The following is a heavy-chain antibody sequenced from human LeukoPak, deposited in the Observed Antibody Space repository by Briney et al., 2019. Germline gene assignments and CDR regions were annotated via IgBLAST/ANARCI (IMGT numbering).Heavy chain of an antibody. Sequence: PSETLSLTCAVSGGSFSDYYWSWIRQPPGKGLEWIGEINHGGDTNYNSSLQSRVSLSVDTSRNQFSLILSSVTAADTAVYHCARAPTWNYGMDVWGQGTTVTVSS. CDR3: ARAPTWNYGMDV. D-gene: IGHD2/OR15-2a*01. J-gene: IGHJ6*02. V-gene: IGHV4-34*01. CDR1: GGSFSDYY. CDR2: INHGGDT.